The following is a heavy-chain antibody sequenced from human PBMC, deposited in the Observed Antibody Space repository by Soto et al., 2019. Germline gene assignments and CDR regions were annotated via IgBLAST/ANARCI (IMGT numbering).Heavy chain of an antibody. CDR1: GFTFTNAW. CDR2: IKSKTDGGTT. D-gene: IGHD3-10*01. CDR3: IHYGSGSYSTDY. J-gene: IGHJ4*02. V-gene: IGHV3-15*07. Sequence: GGSLRLSCAASGFTFTNAWMNWVRQAPGKGLEWVGRIKSKTDGGTTDYAAPVKGRFTISRDDSKSTLYLQMNSLKTEDTAVYYCIHYGSGSYSTDYWGPGTLVTVSS.